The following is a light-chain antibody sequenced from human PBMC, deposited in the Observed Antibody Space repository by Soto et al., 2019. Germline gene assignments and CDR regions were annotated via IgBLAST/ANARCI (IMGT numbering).Light chain of an antibody. CDR3: QHYGSSVTWT. CDR2: AAS. CDR1: QSVTSSY. Sequence: EVVLTQSPGTLSLSPGERATLSCRASQSVTSSYLAWYQQKPGQAPRLLIYAASSRATGIPDSSSGSGSGSDFTPSITRLEPEAFPVYYCQHYGSSVTWTCGQATKVEIK. J-gene: IGKJ1*01. V-gene: IGKV3-20*01.